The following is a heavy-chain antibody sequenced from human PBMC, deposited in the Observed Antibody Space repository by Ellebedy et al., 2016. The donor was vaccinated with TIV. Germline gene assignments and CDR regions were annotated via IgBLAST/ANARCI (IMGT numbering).Heavy chain of an antibody. J-gene: IGHJ1*01. D-gene: IGHD5-12*01. Sequence: GESLKISCAASGFTFSSYAMSWVRQAPGKGLEWVSAISGSGGSTYYADSVKGRFTISRDNSKNTLYLQMNSLRAEDTAVYYCAKWALQGYSGYDTPEYFQHWGQGTLVTVSS. V-gene: IGHV3-23*01. CDR3: AKWALQGYSGYDTPEYFQH. CDR1: GFTFSSYA. CDR2: ISGSGGST.